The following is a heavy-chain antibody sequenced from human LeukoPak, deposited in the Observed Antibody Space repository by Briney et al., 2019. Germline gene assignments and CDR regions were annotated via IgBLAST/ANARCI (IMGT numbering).Heavy chain of an antibody. J-gene: IGHJ4*02. CDR2: ISAYNGNT. Sequence: ASVKVSFKASGYTFTSYGISWVRQAPGQGLEWMGWISAYNGNTNYAQKLQGRVTMTTDTSTSTAYMELRSLRSDDTAVYYCARRGYCSSTSGEKFDYWGQGTLVTVSS. CDR3: ARRGYCSSTSGEKFDY. D-gene: IGHD2-2*01. CDR1: GYTFTSYG. V-gene: IGHV1-18*04.